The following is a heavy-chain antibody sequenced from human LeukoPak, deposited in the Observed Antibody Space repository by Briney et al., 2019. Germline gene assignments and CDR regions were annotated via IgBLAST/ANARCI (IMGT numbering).Heavy chain of an antibody. J-gene: IGHJ4*02. CDR1: GFTFSSYA. V-gene: IGHV3-23*01. CDR3: AKTNYYGSGSYLAPPNY. D-gene: IGHD3-10*01. Sequence: SGGSLRLSCAASGFTFSSYAMSWVRQAPGKGLEWVSAISGSGGSTYYADSVKGRFTISRDNSKNTLYLQMNSLRAEDTAVYYCAKTNYYGSGSYLAPPNYWGQGTLVTVSS. CDR2: ISGSGGST.